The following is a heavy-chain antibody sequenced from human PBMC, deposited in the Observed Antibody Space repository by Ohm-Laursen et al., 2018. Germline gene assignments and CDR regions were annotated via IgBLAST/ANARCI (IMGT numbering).Heavy chain of an antibody. CDR1: SGSFGPHY. Sequence: SETLSLTCALYSGSFGPHYWSWIRQPPGKGLEWIGEINHRGNTNYSPSLKSRVAMSVDTSRNHFSLELTSVTAADTAVYYCAREYSDDGGYRYDAFDVWGHGTVVTVSS. J-gene: IGHJ3*01. D-gene: IGHD2-15*01. CDR3: AREYSDDGGYRYDAFDV. CDR2: INHRGNT. V-gene: IGHV4-34*01.